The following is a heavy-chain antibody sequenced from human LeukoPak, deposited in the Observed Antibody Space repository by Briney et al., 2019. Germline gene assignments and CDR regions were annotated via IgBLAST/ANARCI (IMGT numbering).Heavy chain of an antibody. CDR1: GYTFTSYG. J-gene: IGHJ4*02. CDR3: ARGIAAAAIGDEHYFDY. V-gene: IGHV1-18*01. Sequence: ASVKVSCKASGYTFTSYGISWVRQAPGQGLEWMGWISAYNGNTNYAQKLQGRVTMTTDTSTSTAYMELRSLRSDDTAVYYCARGIAAAAIGDEHYFDYWGQGTLVTVSS. CDR2: ISAYNGNT. D-gene: IGHD6-13*01.